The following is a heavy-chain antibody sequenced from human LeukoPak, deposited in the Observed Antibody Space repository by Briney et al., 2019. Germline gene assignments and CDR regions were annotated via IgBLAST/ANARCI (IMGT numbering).Heavy chain of an antibody. CDR2: INPSGGST. V-gene: IGHV1-46*01. D-gene: IGHD6-13*01. CDR3: ARGGIAAAGTSFDY. J-gene: IGHJ4*02. CDR1: GYMFTSYY. Sequence: GASVKVSCKASGYMFTSYYIHWVRQAPGQGLEWMGIINPSGGSTTYAQKFQGRVTMTRDMSTSTVYMELSSLRSDDTAVYYCARGGIAAAGTSFDYWGQGTLVTVSS.